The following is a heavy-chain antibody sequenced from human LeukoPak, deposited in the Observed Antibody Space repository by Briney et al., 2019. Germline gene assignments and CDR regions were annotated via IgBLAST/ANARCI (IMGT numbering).Heavy chain of an antibody. Sequence: GGSLRLSCAASGIIVSSDYMSWVRQAPGRGLEWVSVTYGGGKTYFTDSVKGRFTISRDNSKNTLYLQMNNLRAEDTAVYFCATWGYDILTGYRPLDYWGQGTLVTVSS. CDR1: GIIVSSDY. CDR2: TYGGGKT. J-gene: IGHJ4*02. D-gene: IGHD3-9*01. CDR3: ATWGYDILTGYRPLDY. V-gene: IGHV3-66*01.